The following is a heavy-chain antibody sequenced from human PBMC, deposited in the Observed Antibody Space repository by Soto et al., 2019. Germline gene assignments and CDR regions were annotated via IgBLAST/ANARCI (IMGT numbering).Heavy chain of an antibody. Sequence: QPGGSLRLSCAASGFAFSGSAMHWVRQASGKGLEWVANIKQDGSEKYYVDSVKGRFTISRDNAKNSLYLQMNSLRAEDTAVYYCARDITWGAFDIWGQGTMVTVS. D-gene: IGHD1-20*01. CDR3: ARDITWGAFDI. CDR2: IKQDGSEK. V-gene: IGHV3-7*01. J-gene: IGHJ3*02. CDR1: GFAFSGSA.